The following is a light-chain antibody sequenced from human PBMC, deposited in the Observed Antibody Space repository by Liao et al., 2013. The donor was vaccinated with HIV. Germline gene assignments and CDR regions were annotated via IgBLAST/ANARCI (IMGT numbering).Light chain of an antibody. V-gene: IGLV3-21*01. J-gene: IGLJ1*01. CDR3: QAWDSSTHV. CDR2: YDT. CDR1: NIGSKS. Sequence: SYELTQPPSVSVAPGKTARITCGGNNIGSKSVHWYQQKPGQAPVLVLYYDTDRPSGIPERFSGSNSGNTATLTISGTQAMDEADYYCQAWDSSTHVFGTGTKVTVL.